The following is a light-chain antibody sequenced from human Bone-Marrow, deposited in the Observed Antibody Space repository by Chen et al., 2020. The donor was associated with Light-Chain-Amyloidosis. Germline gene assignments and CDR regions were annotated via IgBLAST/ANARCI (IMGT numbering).Light chain of an antibody. CDR3: QSADSSGTYEVI. V-gene: IGLV3-25*03. CDR1: DLPTKY. J-gene: IGLJ2*01. CDR2: RDT. Sequence: SYELTQPPSVSVSPGQTARITCSGDDLPTKYAYWYQQKPGQAPGLVIHRDTERPSGISERFSGSRSGTTATLTISGVQAEDEAYYHCQSADSSGTYEVIFGGGTKLTVL.